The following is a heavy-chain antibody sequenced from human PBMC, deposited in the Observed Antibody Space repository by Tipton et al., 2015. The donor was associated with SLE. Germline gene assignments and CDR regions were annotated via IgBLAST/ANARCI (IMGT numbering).Heavy chain of an antibody. CDR2: IYYSGST. CDR3: ARPGPLSSGSYYDAFDI. J-gene: IGHJ3*02. CDR1: GGSISSGGYY. V-gene: IGHV4-31*03. Sequence: TLSLTCTVSGGSISSGGYYWSWIRQHPGKGLEWIGYIYYSGSTYYNPSLKSRVTISVDTSKNQFSLKLSSVTAADTAVYYCARPGPLSSGSYYDAFDIWGQGTMVTVSS. D-gene: IGHD1-26*01.